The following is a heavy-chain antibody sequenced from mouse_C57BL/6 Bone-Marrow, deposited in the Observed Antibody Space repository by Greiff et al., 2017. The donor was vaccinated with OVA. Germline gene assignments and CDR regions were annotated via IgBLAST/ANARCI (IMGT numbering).Heavy chain of an antibody. D-gene: IGHD1-1*01. CDR3: ARGASTVWYFDV. J-gene: IGHJ1*03. V-gene: IGHV5-17*01. Sequence: EVKLVESGGGLVKPGGSLKLSCAASGFTFSDYGMHWVRQAPEKGLEWVAYISSGSSTIYYADTVKGRFTISRDNANSTLFLQMTSLRSEDTAMYYCARGASTVWYFDVWGTGTTVTVSS. CDR2: ISSGSSTI. CDR1: GFTFSDYG.